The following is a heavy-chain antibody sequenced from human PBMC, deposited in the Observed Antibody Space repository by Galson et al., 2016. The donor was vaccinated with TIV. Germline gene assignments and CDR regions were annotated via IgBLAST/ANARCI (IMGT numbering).Heavy chain of an antibody. CDR2: ISGGGGNI. Sequence: GSLRLSCAASGFTFSSYAMTWVRQAPGKGLEWVTAISGGGGNIYYADSVKGRFTISRDNSKNTLYMQMNSLGAEDTAVYYCVKVPSSGFTYYYAMDVWGQGTTVTVSS. J-gene: IGHJ6*02. CDR1: GFTFSSYA. V-gene: IGHV3-23*01. CDR3: VKVPSSGFTYYYAMDV. D-gene: IGHD6-19*01.